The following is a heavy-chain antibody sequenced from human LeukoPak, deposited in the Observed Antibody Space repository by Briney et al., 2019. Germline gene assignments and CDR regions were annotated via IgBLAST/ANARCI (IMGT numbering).Heavy chain of an antibody. J-gene: IGHJ4*02. CDR2: IKEDGSEK. V-gene: IGHV3-7*05. CDR3: ARYALVPHYFDY. CDR1: GITFSSHW. Sequence: GGSLRLSCAASGITFSSHWMSWVRQAPGKGLEWVANIKEDGSEKYYVDSVKGRFTISRDNAKNSLYLQISSLRAEDTAVYCCARYALVPHYFDYWGQGALVTVSS. D-gene: IGHD2-2*01.